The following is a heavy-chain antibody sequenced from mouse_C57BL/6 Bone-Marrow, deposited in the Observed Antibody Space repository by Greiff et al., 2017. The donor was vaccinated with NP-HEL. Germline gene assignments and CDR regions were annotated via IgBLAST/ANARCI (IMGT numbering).Heavy chain of an antibody. Sequence: QVHVKQPGAELVRPGTSVKLSCKASGYTFTSYWMHWVKQRPGQGLEWIGVIDPSDSYTNYNQKFKGKATLTVDTSSSTAYMQLSSLTSEDSAVYYCARGYFYGSSYEAYWGQGTLVTVSA. CDR1: GYTFTSYW. J-gene: IGHJ3*01. D-gene: IGHD1-1*01. V-gene: IGHV1-59*01. CDR2: IDPSDSYT. CDR3: ARGYFYGSSYEAY.